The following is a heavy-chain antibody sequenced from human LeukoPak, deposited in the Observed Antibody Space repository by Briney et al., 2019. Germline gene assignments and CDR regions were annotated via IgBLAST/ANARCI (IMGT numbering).Heavy chain of an antibody. V-gene: IGHV1-18*01. CDR1: GYTFNRYG. CDR3: ARDRSHGDAFDI. Sequence: ASVKVSCKASGYTFNRYGISWVRQAPGQGLEWVGWISAYNGNTDYAQKFQGRVTMTTDRPTSTGYMELRSLRSDDTAVYYCARDRSHGDAFDIWGQGTMVIVSS. CDR2: ISAYNGNT. J-gene: IGHJ3*02.